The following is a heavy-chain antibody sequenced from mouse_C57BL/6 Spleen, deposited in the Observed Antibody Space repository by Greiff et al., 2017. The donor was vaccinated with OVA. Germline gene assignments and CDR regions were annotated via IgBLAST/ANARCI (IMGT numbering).Heavy chain of an antibody. D-gene: IGHD1-1*01. J-gene: IGHJ2*01. V-gene: IGHV3-6*01. CDR2: ISYDGSN. CDR3: ARDLNYGSPYFDY. CDR1: GYSITSGYY. Sequence: EVQLQESGPGLVKPSQSLSLTCSVTGYSITSGYYWNWIRQFPGNKLEWMGYISYDGSNNYNPSLKNRISITRDTSKNQFFLKLNSVTTEDTATYYCARDLNYGSPYFDYWGQGTTLTVSS.